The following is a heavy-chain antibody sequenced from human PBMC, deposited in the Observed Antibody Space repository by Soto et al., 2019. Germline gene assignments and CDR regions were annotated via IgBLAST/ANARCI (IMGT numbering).Heavy chain of an antibody. D-gene: IGHD2-15*01. Sequence: GGSLILSCAASGFTFSSYSMNWVLQAPGKGLEWVSYISSSSSTIYYADSVKGRFTISRDNAKNSLYLQMNSLRDEDTAVYYCARDDIVVVVADPDAFDIWGQGTMVIVSS. J-gene: IGHJ3*02. V-gene: IGHV3-48*02. CDR2: ISSSSSTI. CDR1: GFTFSSYS. CDR3: ARDDIVVVVADPDAFDI.